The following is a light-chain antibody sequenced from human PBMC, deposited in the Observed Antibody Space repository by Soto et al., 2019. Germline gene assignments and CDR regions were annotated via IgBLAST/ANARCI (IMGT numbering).Light chain of an antibody. CDR1: SSNIGAGYD. CDR2: GNN. CDR3: QSYDSSLSGSV. V-gene: IGLV1-40*01. J-gene: IGLJ2*01. Sequence: QLVLTQPPSVSGAPGQRVTISCTGSSSNIGAGYDVHWYHQLPGTAPKLLIYGNNNRPSGVPDRFSGSKSGTSASLAITGLQPEDEADYYCQSYDSSLSGSVFGGGTKLTVL.